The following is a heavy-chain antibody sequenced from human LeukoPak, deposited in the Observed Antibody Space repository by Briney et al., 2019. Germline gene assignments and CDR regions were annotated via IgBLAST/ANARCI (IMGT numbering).Heavy chain of an antibody. D-gene: IGHD3-10*01. CDR2: IYTSGST. CDR3: ARGGFGVGGDGDFDY. Sequence: SETLSLTCTVSGGSLSSGSYYWSWIRQPAGKGLEWIGRIYTSGSTNYNPSLKSRVTISVDTSKNQFSLKLSSVTAADTAVYYCARGGFGVGGDGDFDYWGQGTLVTVSS. CDR1: GGSLSSGSYY. J-gene: IGHJ4*02. V-gene: IGHV4-61*02.